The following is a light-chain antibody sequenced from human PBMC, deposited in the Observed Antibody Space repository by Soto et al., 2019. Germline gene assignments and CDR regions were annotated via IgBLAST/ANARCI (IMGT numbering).Light chain of an antibody. V-gene: IGLV2-23*01. CDR1: SCDVGSYNL. CDR3: CSYAGSSTWV. CDR2: EGT. Sequence: QSVLTQPASVSGSPGQSITISCTGTSCDVGSYNLVSWYQQHPGKAPKLMIYEGTKRPSGVSNRFSGSKSGITASLTISGLQVEDEADYYCCSYAGSSTWVFGGGTQLTVL. J-gene: IGLJ3*02.